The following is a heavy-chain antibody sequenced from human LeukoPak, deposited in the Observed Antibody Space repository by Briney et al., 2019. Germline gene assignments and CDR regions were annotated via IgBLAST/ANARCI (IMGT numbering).Heavy chain of an antibody. Sequence: LGESLKISCKGSGYSFTSYWIGWVRQMPGKGLEWMGIIYPGDSDTRYSPSFQGQVTISADKSISTAYLQWSSLKASDTAMYYCARQTPAEYSSSWYNWFDPWGQGTLVTVSS. CDR1: GYSFTSYW. D-gene: IGHD6-13*01. J-gene: IGHJ5*02. V-gene: IGHV5-51*01. CDR2: IYPGDSDT. CDR3: ARQTPAEYSSSWYNWFDP.